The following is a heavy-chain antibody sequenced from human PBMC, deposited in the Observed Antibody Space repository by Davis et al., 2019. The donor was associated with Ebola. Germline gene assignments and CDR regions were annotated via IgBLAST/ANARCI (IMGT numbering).Heavy chain of an antibody. J-gene: IGHJ6*02. CDR2: IWYDGSNK. D-gene: IGHD6-13*01. V-gene: IGHV3-33*01. CDR3: ARDGCPHSSSWYCSYYYGMDV. Sequence: GESLKISCAASGFTFSSYGMHWVRQAPGKGLEWVAVIWYDGSNKYYADSVKGRFTISRDNSKNTLYLQMNSLRAEDTAVYYCARDGCPHSSSWYCSYYYGMDVWGQGTTVTVSS. CDR1: GFTFSSYG.